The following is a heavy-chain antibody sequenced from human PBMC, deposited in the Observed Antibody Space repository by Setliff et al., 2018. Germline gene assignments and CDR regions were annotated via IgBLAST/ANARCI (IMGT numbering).Heavy chain of an antibody. D-gene: IGHD4-17*01. CDR1: GYSFTSYW. CDR2: IYPGDSDT. V-gene: IGHV5-51*01. Sequence: GESLKISCKGPGYSFTSYWIAWVRQMPGKGLEWMGIIYPGDSDTRYSPSFQGQVTISVDRSTRTAYLQWSSLKASDTAFYYCARSDYGDYLAWDSYGMDVWGQGTTVTVSS. J-gene: IGHJ6*02. CDR3: ARSDYGDYLAWDSYGMDV.